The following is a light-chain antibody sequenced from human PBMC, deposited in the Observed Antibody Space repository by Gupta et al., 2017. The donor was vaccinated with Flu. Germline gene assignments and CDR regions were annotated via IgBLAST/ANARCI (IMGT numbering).Light chain of an antibody. V-gene: IGKV4-1*01. CDR1: QSVLYSSNNKNY. CDR2: WAS. J-gene: IGKJ3*01. CDR3: QQYYTAPFT. Sequence: NCKSSQSVLYSSNNKNYLAWYQQQPGQPPKLLIYWASTRESGVPDRFSGSGSGSDFTLTISSLQAEDVAVYYCQQYYTAPFTFGPGTKVDIK.